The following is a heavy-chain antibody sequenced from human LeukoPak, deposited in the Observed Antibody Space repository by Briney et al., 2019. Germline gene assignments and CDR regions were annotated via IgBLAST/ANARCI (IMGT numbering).Heavy chain of an antibody. Sequence: KPSETLSLTCTVSGGSISSYYWSWIRQPPGKGLEWIGYIYYSGSTNYNPSLKSRVTISVDTSKNQFSLKLSSVTAADTAVYYCARGVTIFGVVTPPYDAFDIWGQGTMVTVSP. CDR1: GGSISSYY. V-gene: IGHV4-59*01. CDR3: ARGVTIFGVVTPPYDAFDI. J-gene: IGHJ3*02. CDR2: IYYSGST. D-gene: IGHD3-3*01.